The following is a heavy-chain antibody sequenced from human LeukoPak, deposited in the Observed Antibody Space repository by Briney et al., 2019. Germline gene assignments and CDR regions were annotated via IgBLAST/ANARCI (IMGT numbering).Heavy chain of an antibody. CDR2: IKPSGGST. CDR3: AREVPENFNFDY. V-gene: IGHV1-46*01. D-gene: IGHD2/OR15-2a*01. Sequence: ASVKVSCKASGYTFTSYYTHWVRQAPGQGLEWMGIIKPSGGSTLYAQKFQGRVTVTSDMSTSTVYVELSSLRSEDTAVYYCAREVPENFNFDYGGQGTLVTVSS. CDR1: GYTFTSYY. J-gene: IGHJ4*02.